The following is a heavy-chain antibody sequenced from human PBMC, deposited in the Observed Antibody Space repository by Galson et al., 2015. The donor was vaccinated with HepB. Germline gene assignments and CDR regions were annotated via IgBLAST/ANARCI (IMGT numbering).Heavy chain of an antibody. Sequence: SVKVSCKASGYTFTSYGISWVRQAPGQGLEWMGWISAYNGNTNYAQKLQGRVTMTTDTSTSTAYMELRSLRSDDTAVYYCARERVIPGDPAADDYWGQGTLVTVSS. V-gene: IGHV1-18*01. D-gene: IGHD7-27*01. CDR2: ISAYNGNT. CDR1: GYTFTSYG. J-gene: IGHJ4*02. CDR3: ARERVIPGDPAADDY.